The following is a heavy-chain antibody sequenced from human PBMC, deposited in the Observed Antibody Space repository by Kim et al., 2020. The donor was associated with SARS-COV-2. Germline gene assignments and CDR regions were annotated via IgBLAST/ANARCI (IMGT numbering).Heavy chain of an antibody. V-gene: IGHV3-7*01. CDR1: GFTFRNYW. CDR2: IKHDESEK. D-gene: IGHD6-13*01. J-gene: IGHJ6*03. CDR3: ARDRAAAANLGYYYYYKDV. Sequence: GGSLRLSCAAFGFTFRNYWMSWVRQAPGKGLEWVANIKHDESEKYYVDSVKGRLTISRDNAKNSLFLQMNSLRAEDTAVYYCARDRAAAANLGYYYYYKDVWGKGTTVTVSS.